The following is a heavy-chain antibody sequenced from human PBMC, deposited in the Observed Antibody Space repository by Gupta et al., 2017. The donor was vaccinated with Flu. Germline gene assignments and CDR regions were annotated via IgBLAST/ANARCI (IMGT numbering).Heavy chain of an antibody. V-gene: IGHV5-51*01. Sequence: GWVRQQHGTGREWMWIIYPADSDTRYSPSFVGQVTTSAGKSITTAYLQWSSLQAADTAIYDCAGHISNYNPDDWGQGTLVTVSS. J-gene: IGHJ4*02. D-gene: IGHD4-4*01. CDR3: AGHISNYNPDD. CDR2: IYPADSDT.